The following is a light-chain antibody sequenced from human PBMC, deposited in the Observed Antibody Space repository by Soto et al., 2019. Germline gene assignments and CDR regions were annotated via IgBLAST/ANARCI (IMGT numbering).Light chain of an antibody. Sequence: EIVLTQSPGTLSLSPGERATLSCRASQSVSSSSITWYQQNPGQAPRLLIYGASTRATGIPDRFSGSGSGTDFSLTISRLEPEDFAVYYCLQFDNSPLYTFGQGTKVDIK. CDR2: GAS. CDR1: QSVSSSS. V-gene: IGKV3-20*01. CDR3: LQFDNSPLYT. J-gene: IGKJ2*01.